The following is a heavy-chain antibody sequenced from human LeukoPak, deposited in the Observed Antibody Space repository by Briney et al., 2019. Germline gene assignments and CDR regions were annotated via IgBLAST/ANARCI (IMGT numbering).Heavy chain of an antibody. CDR1: GYTFTSYY. CDR2: INPSGGST. J-gene: IGHJ6*03. V-gene: IGHV1-46*01. D-gene: IGHD5-18*01. Sequence: ASVKVSCKASGYTFTSYYMHWVRQAPGQGLEWMGIINPSGGSTSHAQKFQGRVTMTRDTSTSTAYMELSSLRSEDTAVYCCARGVDTAMVDYYYYYMDVWGKGTTVTVSS. CDR3: ARGVDTAMVDYYYYYMDV.